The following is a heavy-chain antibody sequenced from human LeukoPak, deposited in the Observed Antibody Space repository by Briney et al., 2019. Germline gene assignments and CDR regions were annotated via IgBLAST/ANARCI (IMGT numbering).Heavy chain of an antibody. D-gene: IGHD3-10*01. Sequence: GGSLRLSCAASGFTFSSYAMHWVRQAPGKGLEWVAVISYHGSDEYYADSVKGRFTISRDNSKSTLYLQMNSLGAEDTAVYYCARARGASPLMRNDGFDIWGQGTMVTVSS. J-gene: IGHJ3*02. CDR3: ARARGASPLMRNDGFDI. CDR2: ISYHGSDE. CDR1: GFTFSSYA. V-gene: IGHV3-30*04.